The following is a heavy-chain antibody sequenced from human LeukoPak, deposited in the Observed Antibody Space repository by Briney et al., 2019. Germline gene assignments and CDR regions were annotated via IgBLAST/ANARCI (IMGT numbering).Heavy chain of an antibody. V-gene: IGHV3-74*01. CDR3: AICFSGCDY. CDR2: INSDGSSS. J-gene: IGHJ4*02. D-gene: IGHD2-21*01. CDR1: GLPFNSFW. Sequence: GGSLRLSCVISGLPFNSFWMHWVRQAPGEGLVWVSRINSDGSSSAYADSVEGRSTISRNDAKNVLYLHMNSLRADDTAVYYCAICFSGCDYWGQGTLVTVSS.